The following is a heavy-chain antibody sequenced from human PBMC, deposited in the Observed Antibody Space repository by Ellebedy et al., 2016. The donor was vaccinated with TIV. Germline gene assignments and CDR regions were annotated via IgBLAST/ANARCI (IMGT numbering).Heavy chain of an antibody. CDR3: ARATEGLDY. D-gene: IGHD1-14*01. CDR2: IGSAGDT. V-gene: IGHV3-13*01. J-gene: IGHJ4*02. Sequence: GESLKISCAASGFTFSSHDMHWVRQGTGKGLEWVSAIGSAGDTSYSGSVKGRFTISRENGKNSVYLQMNSLRAEDTAVYYCARATEGLDYWGQGTLVTVSS. CDR1: GFTFSSHD.